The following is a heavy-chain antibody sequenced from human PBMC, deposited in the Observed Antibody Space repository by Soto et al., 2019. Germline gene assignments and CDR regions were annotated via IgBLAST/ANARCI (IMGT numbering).Heavy chain of an antibody. J-gene: IGHJ6*02. CDR3: ATLLGSHQHYYFGIDV. Sequence: ETLSLTCTVSGDSISNKNYHWGWTRQPPGKGLEWIGTVYSNGHTYYNPSLKSRLSMAVDTSKNQFSLRLSSVTAADTAVYFCATLLGSHQHYYFGIDVWGQGTTVTVSS. D-gene: IGHD2-2*01. CDR1: GDSISNKNYH. V-gene: IGHV4-39*07. CDR2: VYSNGHT.